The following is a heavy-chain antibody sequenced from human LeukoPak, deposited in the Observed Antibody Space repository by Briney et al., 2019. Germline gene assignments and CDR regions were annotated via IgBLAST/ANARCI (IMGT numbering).Heavy chain of an antibody. Sequence: ASVKVSCKASGYTFTSYDINWVRQATGQGLEWMGWMNPNSGNTGYAQKFQGRVTMTRNTSISTAYMELSSLRSEDTAVYYCARDFDGDNWFDPWGQGTLVTVSS. CDR1: GYTFTSYD. D-gene: IGHD7-27*01. CDR3: ARDFDGDNWFDP. J-gene: IGHJ5*02. CDR2: MNPNSGNT. V-gene: IGHV1-8*01.